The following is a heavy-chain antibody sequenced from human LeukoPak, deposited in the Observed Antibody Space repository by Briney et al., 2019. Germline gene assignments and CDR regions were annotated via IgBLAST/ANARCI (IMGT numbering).Heavy chain of an antibody. D-gene: IGHD6-19*01. V-gene: IGHV3-23*01. CDR2: ISDGST. Sequence: PGGSLRLSCAASGFTFSSYAMSWVRQAPGKGLEWVSGISDGSTYYADSVKGRFLIFRDTSKNTVDLQMNSLRVEDTAVYYCAGRRSSGWYAYWGQGTLVTVSS. CDR1: GFTFSSYA. CDR3: AGRRSSGWYAY. J-gene: IGHJ4*02.